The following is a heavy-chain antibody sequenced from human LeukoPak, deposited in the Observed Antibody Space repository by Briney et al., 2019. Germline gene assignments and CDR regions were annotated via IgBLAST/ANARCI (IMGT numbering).Heavy chain of an antibody. V-gene: IGHV3-7*01. Sequence: QPGGSLRLSCAASGFTFSSYWMSWVRQAPGKGLEWVANIKQDGSEKYYVDSVKGRFTISRDNSKNTLYLQMSSLRAEDTAVYYCAKDFQGGAYFDYWGQGTLVTVSS. J-gene: IGHJ4*02. CDR3: AKDFQGGAYFDY. CDR2: IKQDGSEK. CDR1: GFTFSSYW. D-gene: IGHD3-16*01.